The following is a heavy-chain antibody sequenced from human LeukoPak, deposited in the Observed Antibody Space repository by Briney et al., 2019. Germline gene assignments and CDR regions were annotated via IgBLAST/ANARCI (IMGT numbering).Heavy chain of an antibody. V-gene: IGHV4-39*07. CDR2: IYYSGST. J-gene: IGHJ3*02. Sequence: SETLSLTCTVSGGSISSSSYYWGWIRQPPGKGLEWIGSIYYSGSTYYNPSLKSRVTISVDTSKNQFSLKLSSVTAADTAVYYCAKVDPPIIAGARGDAFEIWGQGTLVTVSS. D-gene: IGHD1-26*01. CDR1: GGSISSSSYY. CDR3: AKVDPPIIAGARGDAFEI.